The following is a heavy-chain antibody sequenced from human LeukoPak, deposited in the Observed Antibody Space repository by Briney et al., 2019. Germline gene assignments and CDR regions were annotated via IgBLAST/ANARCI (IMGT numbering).Heavy chain of an antibody. Sequence: GASVKVSCKASGGTFSSYAISWVRQAPGQGLEWMGGIIPIFGTANYAQKFQGRVTITADESTSTAYMELSSLRSEDTAVYYCASCGVVTFDAFDIWGQGTMVTVSS. V-gene: IGHV1-69*13. CDR1: GGTFSSYA. CDR2: IIPIFGTA. D-gene: IGHD3-3*01. J-gene: IGHJ3*02. CDR3: ASCGVVTFDAFDI.